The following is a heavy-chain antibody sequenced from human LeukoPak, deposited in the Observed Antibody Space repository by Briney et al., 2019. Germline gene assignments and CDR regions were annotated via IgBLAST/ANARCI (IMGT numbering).Heavy chain of an antibody. Sequence: SGPTLVKPTQTLTLTCTFSGFSLSTSGMRVSWIRQPPGKALEWRARIDWDDDKFYSTSLKTRLTISKDTSKNQVVLTMTNMDPVDTATYYCARTPYCGGDCYVDYWGQGTLVTVSS. CDR3: ARTPYCGGDCYVDY. CDR1: GFSLSTSGMR. J-gene: IGHJ4*02. CDR2: IDWDDDK. D-gene: IGHD2-21*02. V-gene: IGHV2-70*04.